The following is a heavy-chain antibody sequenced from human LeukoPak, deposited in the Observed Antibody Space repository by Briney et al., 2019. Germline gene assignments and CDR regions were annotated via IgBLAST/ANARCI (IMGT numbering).Heavy chain of an antibody. J-gene: IGHJ4*02. CDR1: GFTFSSYG. CDR2: ISYDGSNK. V-gene: IGHV3-30*18. Sequence: GGSLRLSCAASGFTFSSYGMHWVRQAPGKGLEWVAVISYDGSNKYYADSVKGRFTISRDNTKNTLYLQMNSLRAEDTAVYYCAKERGYYYGSGSYYHWGQGTLVTVSS. D-gene: IGHD3-10*01. CDR3: AKERGYYYGSGSYYH.